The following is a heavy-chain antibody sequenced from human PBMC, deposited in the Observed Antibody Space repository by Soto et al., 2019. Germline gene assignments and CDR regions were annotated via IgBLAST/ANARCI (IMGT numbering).Heavy chain of an antibody. D-gene: IGHD6-13*01. CDR3: TRHHDKVSSWPTAYYYGMDV. CDR1: EFTFSGSA. V-gene: IGHV3-73*01. CDR2: IRSKANSYAT. J-gene: IGHJ6*02. Sequence: PGWSLRLSCSASEFTFSGSAMHWVLQASFKVLGFFCRIRSKANSYATAYAASVKGRFTISRDDSKNTAYLQMNSLKTEDTAVYYCTRHHDKVSSWPTAYYYGMDVWGQGTTVTVSS.